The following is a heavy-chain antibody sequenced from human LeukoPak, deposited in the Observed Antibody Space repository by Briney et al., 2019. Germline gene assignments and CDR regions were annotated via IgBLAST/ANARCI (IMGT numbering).Heavy chain of an antibody. J-gene: IGHJ4*02. Sequence: PGGSLRLSCAASGLTFSSYAMNWVRQASGKGLEWVSGINENGRKTYYADSVKGRFSISRDNSKYTLYLQMSDLRAEDTAVYFCAKITMARTPNYWGQGTLVTVSS. CDR2: INENGRKT. V-gene: IGHV3-23*01. CDR1: GLTFSSYA. CDR3: AKITMARTPNY. D-gene: IGHD3-10*01.